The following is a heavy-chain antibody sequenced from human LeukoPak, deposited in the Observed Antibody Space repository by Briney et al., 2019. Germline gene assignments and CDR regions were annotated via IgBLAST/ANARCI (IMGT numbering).Heavy chain of an antibody. V-gene: IGHV3-15*04. CDR1: GFSFSNAW. CDR3: TTDDAGLAPGY. D-gene: IGHD3-10*01. Sequence: GGSLRLSCEGSGFSFSNAWMSWIRQAPGKGLEWVGRIESKSDGGTTEYAAPVKGRFTISRDDSKNTLYLQMNSLKTEDTGVYYCTTDDAGLAPGYWGQGTLVTVSS. J-gene: IGHJ4*02. CDR2: IESKSDGGTT.